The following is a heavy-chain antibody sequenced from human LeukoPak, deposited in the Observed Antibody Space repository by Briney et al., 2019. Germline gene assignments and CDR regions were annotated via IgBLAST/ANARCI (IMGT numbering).Heavy chain of an antibody. V-gene: IGHV1-69*05. J-gene: IGHJ4*02. Sequence: SVKVSCKASGGTFSSYAISWVRQAPGQGLEWMGGIIPIFGTANYAQKFQGRVTITTDESTSTAYMELSSLRSEDTAVYYCARSGAPLMTTGHFDYWGQGTLVTVSS. CDR1: GGTFSSYA. CDR2: IIPIFGTA. CDR3: ARSGAPLMTTGHFDY. D-gene: IGHD4-11*01.